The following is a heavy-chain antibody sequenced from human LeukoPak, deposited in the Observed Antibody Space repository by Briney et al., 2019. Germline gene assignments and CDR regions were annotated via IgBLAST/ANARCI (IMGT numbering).Heavy chain of an antibody. CDR2: IYYSGST. Sequence: SETLSLTCTVSGDSISSYYWSWIRQPPGKGLEWIGYIYYSGSTNYNPSLKSRVTISVDTSKNQFFLKLSSVTAADTAVYYCARREYSSSWYLYWGQGTLVTVSS. D-gene: IGHD6-13*01. V-gene: IGHV4-59*08. J-gene: IGHJ4*02. CDR1: GDSISSYY. CDR3: ARREYSSSWYLY.